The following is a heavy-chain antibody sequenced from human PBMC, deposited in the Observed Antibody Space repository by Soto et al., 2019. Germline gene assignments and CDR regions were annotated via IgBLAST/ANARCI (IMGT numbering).Heavy chain of an antibody. V-gene: IGHV3-30-3*01. CDR3: ARENDIVGGAFDI. J-gene: IGHJ3*02. CDR2: ISYDGSNK. Sequence: QVQLVESGGGVVQPGRSLRLSFAASGFTFSSYAMHWVRQAPGKGLEWVAVISYDGSNKYYADSVKGRFTISRDNSKNTLYLQMNSLRAEDTAVYYCARENDIVGGAFDIWGQGTMVTVSS. D-gene: IGHD2-21*01. CDR1: GFTFSSYA.